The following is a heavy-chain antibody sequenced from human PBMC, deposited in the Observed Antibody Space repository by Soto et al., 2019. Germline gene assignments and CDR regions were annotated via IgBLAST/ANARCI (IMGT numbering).Heavy chain of an antibody. D-gene: IGHD3-22*01. J-gene: IGHJ4*02. V-gene: IGHV3-30*18. CDR2: ISFQGTND. CDR3: VKLMFDHDSSGFSGDY. Sequence: VQLVESGGGLVQPGRSLRLSCAASGFNFNNYGMYWVRQAPGKGLEWVAFISFQGTNDYYAEAVKGRFTISKDYSKKTLFLQMNSLRADDTAMYYCVKLMFDHDSSGFSGDYWGQGTLVTVS. CDR1: GFNFNNYG.